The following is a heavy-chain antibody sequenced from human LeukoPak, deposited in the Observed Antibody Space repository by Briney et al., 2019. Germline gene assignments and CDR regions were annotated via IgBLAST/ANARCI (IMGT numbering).Heavy chain of an antibody. Sequence: GGSLRLSCAASGFTFSSYAMHWARQAPGKGLEGVAVISYDGSNKYYADSVKGRFTISRDNSKNTLYLQMNSLRAEDTAVYYCARAGCSKYDFWSGCLGYYMDVWGKGTTVTVSS. V-gene: IGHV3-30*04. J-gene: IGHJ6*03. D-gene: IGHD3-3*01. CDR1: GFTFSSYA. CDR2: ISYDGSNK. CDR3: ARAGCSKYDFWSGCLGYYMDV.